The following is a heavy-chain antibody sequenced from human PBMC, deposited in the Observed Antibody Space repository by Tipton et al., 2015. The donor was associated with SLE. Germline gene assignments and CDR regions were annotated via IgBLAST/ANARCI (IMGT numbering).Heavy chain of an antibody. V-gene: IGHV4-59*01. CDR1: GGSISSYD. J-gene: IGHJ5*02. Sequence: TLSLTCTVSGGSISSYDWGWIRQPPGEGLEWIGVIHDSGRTNYNTSFKSRRTISIDTPKNQFSLKLNSVTAADTALYYCARYTSTWLETWGLGTLVTVSS. D-gene: IGHD1-14*01. CDR3: ARYTSTWLET. CDR2: IHDSGRT.